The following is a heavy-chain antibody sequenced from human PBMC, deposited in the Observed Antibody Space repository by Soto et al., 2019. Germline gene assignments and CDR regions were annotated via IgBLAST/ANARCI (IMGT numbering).Heavy chain of an antibody. V-gene: IGHV4-39*01. D-gene: IGHD2-2*01. CDR3: ARPRRLYPYWFDP. Sequence: QLQLQESGPGLVKPSETLSLTCTVSGGSISSSSYYWGWIRQPPGKGLEWIGSIYYSGSTYYNPSLKSRVTISVDTSKNQFSLKLSSVTAADTAVYYCARPRRLYPYWFDPWGQGTLVTVSS. CDR1: GGSISSSSYY. CDR2: IYYSGST. J-gene: IGHJ5*02.